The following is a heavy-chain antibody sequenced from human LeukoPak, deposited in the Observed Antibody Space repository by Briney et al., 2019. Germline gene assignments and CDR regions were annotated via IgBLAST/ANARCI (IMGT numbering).Heavy chain of an antibody. CDR3: ASVCRGYYIDY. Sequence: PSETLSLTCTVSGGSISSYYWSWIRQPAGQGLEWIGRIYSSGSTNYNPSIKSRVTMSVDTSKNQFSLGLSSVTAADTAMYYCASVCRGYYIDYWGQGTLVTVSS. V-gene: IGHV4-4*07. CDR2: IYSSGST. CDR1: GGSISSYY. D-gene: IGHD3-22*01. J-gene: IGHJ4*02.